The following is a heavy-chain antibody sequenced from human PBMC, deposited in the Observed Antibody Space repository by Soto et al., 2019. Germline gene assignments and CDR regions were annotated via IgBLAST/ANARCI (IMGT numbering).Heavy chain of an antibody. J-gene: IGHJ4*02. V-gene: IGHV3-48*03. D-gene: IGHD3-22*01. CDR2: IRSSGRSI. CDR3: TRVRDSNDY. Sequence: GGSLRLSCVGSGFTFSSYEMNWVRQAPGKGLEWVSNIRSSGRSINYADSVKGRFTISRDNAKNSLYLQMNSLRAEDTAVYYCTRVRDSNDYWGQGTLVTVYS. CDR1: GFTFSSYE.